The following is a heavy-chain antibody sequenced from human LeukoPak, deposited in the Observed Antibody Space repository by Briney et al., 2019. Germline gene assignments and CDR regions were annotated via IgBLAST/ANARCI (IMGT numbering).Heavy chain of an antibody. Sequence: GGSLRLSCAASGFTFSTYAMSWVRQIPGKGLEWVSGISGSGGATYYADSVKGRFTISRDDPHNTLYLQMNSLRAEDTAVYFCARGGVDYYGSGTYYLMYYFDYWGQGALVTVSS. CDR1: GFTFSTYA. D-gene: IGHD3-10*01. CDR2: ISGSGGAT. J-gene: IGHJ4*02. V-gene: IGHV3-23*01. CDR3: ARGGVDYYGSGTYYLMYYFDY.